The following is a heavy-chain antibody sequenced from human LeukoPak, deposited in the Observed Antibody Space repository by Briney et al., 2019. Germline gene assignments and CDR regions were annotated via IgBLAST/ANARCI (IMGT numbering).Heavy chain of an antibody. V-gene: IGHV1-69*05. J-gene: IGHJ5*02. CDR3: ARDPGYSSSWYNWFDP. CDR1: GGTFSSYA. CDR2: IIPIFGTA. D-gene: IGHD6-13*01. Sequence: GASVKVSCKASGGTFSSYAISWVRQAPGQGLEWMGRIIPIFGTANYAQKFQGRVTITTDESTSTAYMELSSLRSEDTAVYYCARDPGYSSSWYNWFDPWGQGTLVTVSS.